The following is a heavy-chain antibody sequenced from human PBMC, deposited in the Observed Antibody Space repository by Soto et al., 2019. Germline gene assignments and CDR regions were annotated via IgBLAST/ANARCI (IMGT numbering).Heavy chain of an antibody. J-gene: IGHJ5*02. Sequence: SVAVSCKASGGTFSSYAISWVRQAPGQGLEWMGGIIPIFGTANYAQKFQGRVTITADESTSTAYMELSSLRSEDTAVYYCASWSYSSGWHEGGFDPWGQGTLVTVSS. D-gene: IGHD6-19*01. V-gene: IGHV1-69*13. CDR1: GGTFSSYA. CDR3: ASWSYSSGWHEGGFDP. CDR2: IIPIFGTA.